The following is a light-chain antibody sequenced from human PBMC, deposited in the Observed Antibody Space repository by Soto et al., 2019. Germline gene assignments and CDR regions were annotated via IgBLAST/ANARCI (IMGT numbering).Light chain of an antibody. CDR1: QSVSDEF. V-gene: IGKV3-20*01. CDR2: GAS. CDR3: QQYGSSPT. Sequence: DIVMTQSPGTLSLSPGERATLSCRASQSVSDEFLAWYQQKPGQAPRLVISGASTRATGIPDRFRGSGSGTDFTLTISRLEPEDFAVYYCQQYGSSPTFGQGTKLEIK. J-gene: IGKJ2*01.